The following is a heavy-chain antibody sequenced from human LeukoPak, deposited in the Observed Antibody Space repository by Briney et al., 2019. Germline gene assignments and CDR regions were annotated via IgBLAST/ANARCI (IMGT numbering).Heavy chain of an antibody. V-gene: IGHV1-69*13. D-gene: IGHD2-2*01. J-gene: IGHJ4*02. CDR2: IIPIFGTA. Sequence: SVKVSCKASGGTFSSYAISWVRQAPGQGLEWMGGIIPIFGTANYAQKFQGRVTITADESTSTAYMELSSLRSEDTAVYYCATYPDCRSTSCRYSYYFDYWGQGTLVTVSS. CDR1: GGTFSSYA. CDR3: ATYPDCRSTSCRYSYYFDY.